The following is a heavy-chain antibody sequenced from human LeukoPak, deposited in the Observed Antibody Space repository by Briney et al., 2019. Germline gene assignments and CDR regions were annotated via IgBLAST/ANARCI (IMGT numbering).Heavy chain of an antibody. V-gene: IGHV4-59*08. CDR1: GGSMSSYY. Sequence: SETLSLTCTVSGGSMSSYYWSWLRQPPGRGLEWIGYMDSSGSTNYNPSLKNRVIISVDRSKSQSSLKLSSVTAADTAVYYCARHGGSYSFDYWGQGTLVTVSS. J-gene: IGHJ4*02. D-gene: IGHD1-26*01. CDR3: ARHGGSYSFDY. CDR2: MDSSGST.